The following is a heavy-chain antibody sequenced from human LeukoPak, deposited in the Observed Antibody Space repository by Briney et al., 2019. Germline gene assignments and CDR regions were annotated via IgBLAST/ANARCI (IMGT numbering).Heavy chain of an antibody. V-gene: IGHV3-53*04. CDR1: GFTVSSNY. Sequence: GGSLRLSCAASGFTVSSNYMSWVRQAPGKGLEWVSVIYSGGSTYYADSVKGRFTISRHNSKNTLYLQMNSLRAEDTAVYYCARVLEWGSGAFDIWGQGTMATVSS. J-gene: IGHJ3*02. CDR2: IYSGGST. CDR3: ARVLEWGSGAFDI. D-gene: IGHD3-16*01.